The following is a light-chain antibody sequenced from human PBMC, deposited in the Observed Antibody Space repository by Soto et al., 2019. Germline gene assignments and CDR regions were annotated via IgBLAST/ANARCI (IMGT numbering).Light chain of an antibody. CDR3: QPYNNWPLT. CDR1: QSVSNNY. Sequence: EIVLTQSPGTLSLSPGERATLSCRASQSVSNNYLAWYQQKPGQAPRLLIYGASNRATGIPDRFSGSGSGTDFTLTISRLQSEDFAVYYCQPYNNWPLTFGGGTKVDIK. V-gene: IGKV3-20*01. CDR2: GAS. J-gene: IGKJ4*01.